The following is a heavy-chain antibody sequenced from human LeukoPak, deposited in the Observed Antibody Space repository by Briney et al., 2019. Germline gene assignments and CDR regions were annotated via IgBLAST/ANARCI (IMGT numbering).Heavy chain of an antibody. J-gene: IGHJ4*02. D-gene: IGHD3-22*01. CDR1: GFTFSSYW. V-gene: IGHV3-74*01. CDR3: ATTYYYDSSGYAGY. CDR2: INSDGSST. Sequence: GGSLRLSCAASGFTFSSYWMHWVRQAPGKGLVWVSRINSDGSSTSYADSVKGRFTISRDNAKNTLYLQMNSLGAEDTAVYYCATTYYYDSSGYAGYWGQGTLVTVSS.